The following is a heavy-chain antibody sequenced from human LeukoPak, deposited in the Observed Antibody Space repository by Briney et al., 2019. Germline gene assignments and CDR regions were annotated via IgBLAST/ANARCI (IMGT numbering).Heavy chain of an antibody. J-gene: IGHJ4*02. CDR3: ARDPAGTPPFDY. Sequence: GGSLRLSCAASGFTFSSYAMSWVRQAPGKGLEWVSAISDSGGSTYYADSVKGRFTISRDNSKNTLYLQMNSLRAEDTAVYYCARDPAGTPPFDYWGQGTLVTVSS. D-gene: IGHD6-13*01. CDR2: ISDSGGST. V-gene: IGHV3-23*01. CDR1: GFTFSSYA.